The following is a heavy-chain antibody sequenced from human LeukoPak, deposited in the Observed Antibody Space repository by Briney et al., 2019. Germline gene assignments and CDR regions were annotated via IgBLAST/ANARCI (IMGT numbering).Heavy chain of an antibody. CDR1: GFTFSSYG. Sequence: GGSLRLSCAASGFTFSSYGMHWVRQAPGKGLEWVAVIWYDGSNKYYADSVKGRFTISRDNTKNTLYLQMNSQRAEDTAVYYCARDLGKRFLEWFDYWGQGTLVTVSS. J-gene: IGHJ4*02. V-gene: IGHV3-33*01. D-gene: IGHD3-3*01. CDR2: IWYDGSNK. CDR3: ARDLGKRFLEWFDY.